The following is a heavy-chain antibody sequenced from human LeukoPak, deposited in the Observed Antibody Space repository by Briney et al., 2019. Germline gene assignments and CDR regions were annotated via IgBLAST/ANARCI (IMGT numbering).Heavy chain of an antibody. J-gene: IGHJ6*02. D-gene: IGHD2-15*01. V-gene: IGHV4-59*01. CDR3: ARGGEGYCSGGNCYSSRGHDGMDV. Sequence: PSETLSLSCAVSGVSISGSYWSWIRQPPGKGLEWVGHSYSSGDAIYTPSLKSRVAISVDTSKNTLSLQLTSVTAADTAVYYCARGGEGYCSGGNCYSSRGHDGMDVWGQGTTVTVSS. CDR1: GVSISGSY. CDR2: SYSSGDA.